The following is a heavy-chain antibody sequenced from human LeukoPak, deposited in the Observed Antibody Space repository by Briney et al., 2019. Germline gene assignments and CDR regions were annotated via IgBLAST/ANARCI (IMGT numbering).Heavy chain of an antibody. CDR2: MNPKSGNT. CDR3: ARADGDYFTLDY. CDR1: GYTFTNHD. D-gene: IGHD4-17*01. Sequence: ASVKVSCKASGYTFTNHDINWVRQASGQGLEWMGWMNPKSGNTGYLQKFQGRVTMTRDTSMSTAFMELSSLTSEDTAVYYCARADGDYFTLDYWGQGTLVTVSS. V-gene: IGHV1-8*01. J-gene: IGHJ4*02.